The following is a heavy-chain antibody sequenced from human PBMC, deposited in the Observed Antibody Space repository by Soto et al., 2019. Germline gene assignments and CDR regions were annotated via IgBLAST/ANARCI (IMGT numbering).Heavy chain of an antibody. D-gene: IGHD5-12*01. J-gene: IGHJ4*02. CDR1: GGTFSNDI. Sequence: QVQLVQSGAEVKKPGSSVKVSCKTSGGTFSNDIITWVRQAPGQGLEWMGRITPLLDTTTYAQKFQGRVKITADKSTGTASRELTSLRSEDKAVYYCVSDSPLGSTFSGYDGIDYWGQGTLVTVSS. CDR3: VSDSPLGSTFSGYDGIDY. V-gene: IGHV1-69*08. CDR2: ITPLLDTT.